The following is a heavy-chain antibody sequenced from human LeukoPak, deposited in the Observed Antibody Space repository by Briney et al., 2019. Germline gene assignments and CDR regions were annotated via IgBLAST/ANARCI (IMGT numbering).Heavy chain of an antibody. CDR1: EFTFSSYA. CDR3: ARDQPSYYYDSSGYLDY. V-gene: IGHV3-30-3*01. Sequence: GGSLRLSCVASEFTFSSYAMHWVRQAPGKGLEWVAVISYDGSNKYYADSVKGRFTISRDNSKNTLYLQMNSLRAEDTAVYYCARDQPSYYYDSSGYLDYWGQGTLVTVSS. CDR2: ISYDGSNK. J-gene: IGHJ4*02. D-gene: IGHD3-22*01.